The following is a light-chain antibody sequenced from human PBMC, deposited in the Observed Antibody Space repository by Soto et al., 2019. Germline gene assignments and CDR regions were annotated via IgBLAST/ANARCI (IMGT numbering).Light chain of an antibody. V-gene: IGKV3-11*01. CDR2: DAS. CDR1: QSVSSY. J-gene: IGKJ3*01. Sequence: EIVLTQSPATLSLSPGERATLSCRASQSVSSYLAWYQQKPGQAPRLLIYDASNRATGIPARLSGSGSGTDFTLTISSLEPEDFAVYYCQQRSNWPPGTFXPGTKVDIK. CDR3: QQRSNWPPGT.